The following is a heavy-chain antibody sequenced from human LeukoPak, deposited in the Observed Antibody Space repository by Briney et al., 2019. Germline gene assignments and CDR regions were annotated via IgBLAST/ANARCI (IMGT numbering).Heavy chain of an antibody. D-gene: IGHD6-19*01. CDR2: ISYDGSNK. CDR3: AKDHSSGYFDF. V-gene: IGHV3-30*18. Sequence: GRSLRLSCAASGFTFSSYGMHWVRQAPGKGLEWVAVISYDGSNKYYADSVKGRFTISRDSSKSTLYLQMNSLRAEDTALYYCAKDHSSGYFDFWGQGALVTVSS. J-gene: IGHJ4*03. CDR1: GFTFSSYG.